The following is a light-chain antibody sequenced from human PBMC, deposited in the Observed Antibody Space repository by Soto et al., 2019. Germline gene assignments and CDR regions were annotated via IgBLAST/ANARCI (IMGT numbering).Light chain of an antibody. CDR1: QSVSTY. V-gene: IGKV3-11*01. J-gene: IGKJ3*01. CDR2: DAS. Sequence: DIVLTQSPATLSLSPGERATLSCRASQSVSTYLAWYQQKPGQAPRLLIYDASTRASGIPARFSGSGSGTVFTLTISSLEPEDFAVYYCQQRSNTFTFGPGTKVDI. CDR3: QQRSNTFT.